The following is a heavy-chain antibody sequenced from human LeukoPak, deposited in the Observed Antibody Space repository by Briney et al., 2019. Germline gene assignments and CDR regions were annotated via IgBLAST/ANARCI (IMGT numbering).Heavy chain of an antibody. D-gene: IGHD5-12*01. CDR1: GFTFRSYS. CDR2: ISSSSSYI. J-gene: IGHJ4*02. CDR3: ARVGYDYPFDY. V-gene: IGHV3-21*01. Sequence: GGSLRLSCAASGFTFRSYSMNWVRQAPGKGLEWVSSISSSSSYIYYADSVKGRFTISRDNAKNSLYLQMNSLRAEDTAVYYCARVGYDYPFDYWGQGTLVTVSS.